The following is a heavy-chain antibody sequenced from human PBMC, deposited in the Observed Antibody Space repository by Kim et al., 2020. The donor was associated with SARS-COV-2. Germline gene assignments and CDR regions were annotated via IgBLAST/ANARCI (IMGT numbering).Heavy chain of an antibody. J-gene: IGHJ2*01. CDR2: TRNKANSYTT. Sequence: GGSLRLSCAASGFTFSDHYMDWVRQAPGKGLEWVGRTRNKANSYTTEYAASVKGRFTISRDDSKNSLYLQMNSLKTEDTAVYYCAREEGRRWLHDHWYFDLWGRGTLVTVSS. CDR1: GFTFSDHY. D-gene: IGHD5-12*01. CDR3: AREEGRRWLHDHWYFDL. V-gene: IGHV3-72*01.